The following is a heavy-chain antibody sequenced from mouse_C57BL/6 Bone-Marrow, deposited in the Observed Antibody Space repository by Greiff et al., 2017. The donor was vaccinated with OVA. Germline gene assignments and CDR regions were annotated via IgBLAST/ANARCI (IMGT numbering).Heavy chain of an antibody. V-gene: IGHV6-6*01. J-gene: IGHJ3*01. CDR2: IRNKANNHAT. CDR1: GFTFSDAW. CDR3: TVYYDYDPLAY. Sequence: AGGSMKLSCAASGFTFSDAWMDWVRQSPEKGLEWVAEIRNKANNHATYYAESVKGRFTISRDDSKSSVYLQMNSLRAEDTGIYYCTVYYDYDPLAYWGQGTLVTVSA. D-gene: IGHD2-4*01.